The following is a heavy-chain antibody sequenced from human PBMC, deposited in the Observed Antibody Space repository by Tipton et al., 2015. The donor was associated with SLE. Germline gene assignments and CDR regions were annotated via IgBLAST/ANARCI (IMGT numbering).Heavy chain of an antibody. V-gene: IGHV4-31*03. J-gene: IGHJ3*02. CDR3: ARGATEDAFDI. CDR2: IYYSGST. Sequence: TLSLTCTVSCGSISSGGYYWSWIRQHPGKGLEWIGYIYYSGSTYYNPSLKSRVTISVDTSKNQFSLKLSSVTAADTAVYYCARGATEDAFDIWGQGTMVTVSS. CDR1: CGSISSGGYY.